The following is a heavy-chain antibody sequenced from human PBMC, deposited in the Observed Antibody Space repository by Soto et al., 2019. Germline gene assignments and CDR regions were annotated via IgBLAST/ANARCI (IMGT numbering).Heavy chain of an antibody. D-gene: IGHD3-16*02. CDR3: ARGDTRLGELSHDF. CDR2: IYQAKSA. Sequence: QLQLQESGSGQVKPSQTLSLTCVVSGGSVTSGGHSWSWIRQPPGKGLEWLGSIYQAKSAYYNPSLRSRVAISVDRSNNRVSLRVTSVTAADTAVYYCARGDTRLGELSHDFWGQGTLVTVSS. J-gene: IGHJ4*02. V-gene: IGHV4-30-2*01. CDR1: GGSVTSGGHS.